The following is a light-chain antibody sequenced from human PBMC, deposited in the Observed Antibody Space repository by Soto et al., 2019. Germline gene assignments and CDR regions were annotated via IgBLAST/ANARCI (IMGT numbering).Light chain of an antibody. CDR2: SAS. J-gene: IGKJ5*01. CDR3: QKYNTVPAT. V-gene: IGKV1-27*01. Sequence: DIQMTQSPPSLSASVGDRVTITCRASQGLGNSLAWYQQKPGTVPKLLIYSASTLQSGVPSRFSGSGSGTDFTLTISSLQPEDVAAYYCQKYNTVPATFGQGKRLEIK. CDR1: QGLGNS.